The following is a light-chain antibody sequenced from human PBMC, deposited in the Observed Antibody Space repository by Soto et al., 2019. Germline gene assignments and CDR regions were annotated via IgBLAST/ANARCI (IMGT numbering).Light chain of an antibody. CDR1: QTLSTS. Sequence: DIQMTQSPSSPSASVGDRVTIICRASQTLSTSLNWYQQKPGKAPKLLIYAASSLLNGVPSRVSGSVSGTVFTLTISSLQPEVLADYYGQQTYTTPGTSGQGTMV. V-gene: IGKV1-39*01. CDR2: AAS. J-gene: IGKJ1*01. CDR3: QQTYTTPGT.